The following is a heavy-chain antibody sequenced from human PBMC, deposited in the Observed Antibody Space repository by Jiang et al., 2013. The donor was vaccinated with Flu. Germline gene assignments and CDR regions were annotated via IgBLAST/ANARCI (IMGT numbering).Heavy chain of an antibody. D-gene: IGHD5-12*01. CDR2: KYYSGSS. V-gene: IGHV4-39*01. CDR3: ARHPGSGELRSFEFDY. Sequence: GLVKPSETLSLTCTVSGDSISSNSHYWAWIRQPPGKGLEWIGSKYYSGSSYYNPSLKSRVTISIDTSKNQFSLKVSSVTAADTAVYYCARHPGSGELRSFEFDYWGQGTLVT. J-gene: IGHJ4*02. CDR1: GDSISSNSHY.